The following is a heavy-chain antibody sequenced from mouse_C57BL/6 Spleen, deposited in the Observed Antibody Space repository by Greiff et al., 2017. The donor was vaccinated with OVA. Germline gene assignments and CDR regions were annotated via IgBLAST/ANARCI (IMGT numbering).Heavy chain of an antibody. CDR3: ARQGTTVVATGRDYFDY. D-gene: IGHD1-1*01. CDR1: GFTFSSYG. CDR2: ISSGGSYT. V-gene: IGHV5-6*01. Sequence: EVKLMESGGDLVKPGGSLKLSCAASGFTFSSYGMSWVRQTPDKRLEWVATISSGGSYTYYPDSVKGRFTISRDNAKNTLYLQMSSLKSEDTAMYYCARQGTTVVATGRDYFDYWGQGTTLTVSS. J-gene: IGHJ2*01.